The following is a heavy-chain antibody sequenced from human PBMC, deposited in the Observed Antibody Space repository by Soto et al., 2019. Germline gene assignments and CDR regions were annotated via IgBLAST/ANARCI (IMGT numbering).Heavy chain of an antibody. J-gene: IGHJ3*02. Sequence: QVTLKESGPVLVKPTETLTLTCTVSGFSLNNARMGVSWIRQPPGKALEWLAHIFSNDEKSYSTSLKTRLTSSKDTSKSQVVLIMTNMDPVDTATYYCERSIAAADDAFDIWGQGTMVTVSS. V-gene: IGHV2-26*01. D-gene: IGHD6-13*01. CDR3: ERSIAAADDAFDI. CDR1: GFSLNNARMG. CDR2: IFSNDEK.